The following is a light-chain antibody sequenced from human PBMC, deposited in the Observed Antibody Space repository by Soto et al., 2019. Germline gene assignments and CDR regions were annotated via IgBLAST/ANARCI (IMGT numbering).Light chain of an antibody. CDR2: RAS. Sequence: EIVMTQSPATLSVSPGERATLSCRASQSVSSSLAWYQQKPGQAPRLLIFRASTRATGIPARFSGSGSGTEFTLTISSLQSEDFAVYYCQQYCNWPPFTFGPGTKVDIK. V-gene: IGKV3-15*01. CDR3: QQYCNWPPFT. J-gene: IGKJ3*01. CDR1: QSVSSS.